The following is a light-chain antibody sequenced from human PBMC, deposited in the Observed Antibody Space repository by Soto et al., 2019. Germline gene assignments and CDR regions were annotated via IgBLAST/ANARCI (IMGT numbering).Light chain of an antibody. CDR3: QQYSSYSA. Sequence: DIQMTQSPSTLSASVGDRVTITCRASQSISSWLAWYQQKPGKAPKILIYDASTLESGVPSRFSGSGSGTEFTLTISSLQPDDFGTYYCQQYSSYSAFGQGTKVDIK. J-gene: IGKJ1*01. V-gene: IGKV1-5*01. CDR1: QSISSW. CDR2: DAS.